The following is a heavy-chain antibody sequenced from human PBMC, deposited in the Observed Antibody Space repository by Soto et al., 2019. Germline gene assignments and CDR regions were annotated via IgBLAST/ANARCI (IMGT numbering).Heavy chain of an antibody. V-gene: IGHV5-51*01. D-gene: IGHD3-22*01. Sequence: PGESLKISCNGSGYSFTSYWIGWVRQMPGKGLEWMGIIYPGDSDTRYSPSFQGQVTISADKSISTAYLQWSSLKASDTAMYYCARPLKYYDSSGYYLDAFDIWGQGTMVTVSS. J-gene: IGHJ3*02. CDR1: GYSFTSYW. CDR3: ARPLKYYDSSGYYLDAFDI. CDR2: IYPGDSDT.